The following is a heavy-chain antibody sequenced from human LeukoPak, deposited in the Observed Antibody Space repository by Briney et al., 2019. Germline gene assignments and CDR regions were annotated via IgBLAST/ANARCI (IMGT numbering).Heavy chain of an antibody. CDR1: GFT. CDR2: ISGGDGST. D-gene: IGHD3-9*01. J-gene: IGHJ4*02. V-gene: IGHV3-23*01. CDR3: ASGRTGYHYFDY. Sequence: GGSLRLSCAASGFTMSWVRQAPGKGLGWVSAISGGDGSTYYADSVKGRFTISRDNSKNTLYLQMNSLRAEDTAVYYCASGRTGYHYFDYWGQGTLVTVSS.